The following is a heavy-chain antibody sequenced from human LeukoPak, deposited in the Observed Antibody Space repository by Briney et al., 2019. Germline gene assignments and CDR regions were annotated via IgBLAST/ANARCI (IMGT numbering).Heavy chain of an antibody. D-gene: IGHD3-9*01. Sequence: GGSLRLSCAASGFTFSSYAMHWVRQAPGKGLEWVAVISYDGSNKYYADSVKGWFTISRDNSKTTVFLQMNSLRAEDTAVYYCAVSVRFERVWHYFNNWGQGTQVTVSS. CDR2: ISYDGSNK. CDR1: GFTFSSYA. J-gene: IGHJ4*02. V-gene: IGHV3-30*04. CDR3: AVSVRFERVWHYFNN.